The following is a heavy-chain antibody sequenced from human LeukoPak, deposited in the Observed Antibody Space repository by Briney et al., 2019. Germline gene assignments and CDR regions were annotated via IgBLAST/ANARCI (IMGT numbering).Heavy chain of an antibody. CDR1: GGSISSYY. Sequence: SETLSLTCTVSGGSISSYYWSWIRQPPGKGLEWIGYIYCSGSTNYNPSLKSRVTISVDTSKNQFSLKLSSVTAADTAVYYCARGSVKYYFDYWGQGTLVTVSS. CDR3: ARGSVKYYFDY. V-gene: IGHV4-59*01. CDR2: IYCSGST. J-gene: IGHJ4*02.